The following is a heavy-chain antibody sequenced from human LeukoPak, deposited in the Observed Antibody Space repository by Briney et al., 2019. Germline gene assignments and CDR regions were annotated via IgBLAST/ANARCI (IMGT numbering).Heavy chain of an antibody. CDR2: ISHSEST. J-gene: IGHJ2*01. CDR3: ARYSSTWPYWYFDL. V-gene: IGHV4-30-2*01. Sequence: PSETLSLTCAVSGGSIISGGNSWSWIRQPPGKGLEWIGYISHSESTYYKPSLKSRVTISVARSKNQSSLKLTSVTAADTAEYYCARYSSTWPYWYFDLWGRGTLVTVSS. D-gene: IGHD6-13*01. CDR1: GGSIISGGNS.